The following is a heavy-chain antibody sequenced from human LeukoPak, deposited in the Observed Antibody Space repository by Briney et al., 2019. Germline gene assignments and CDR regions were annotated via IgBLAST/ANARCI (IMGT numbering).Heavy chain of an antibody. CDR1: GGSISSYY. CDR3: ARGGDSSSWCFDH. Sequence: SETLSLTCTVSGGSISSYYWSWIRQPPGKGLEWIGYIYYSGSTNYNPSLKSRVTISVDTSKNQFSLKLSSVTAADTAVYYCARGGDSSSWCFDHWGQGTLVTVSS. J-gene: IGHJ5*02. V-gene: IGHV4-59*01. D-gene: IGHD6-13*01. CDR2: IYYSGST.